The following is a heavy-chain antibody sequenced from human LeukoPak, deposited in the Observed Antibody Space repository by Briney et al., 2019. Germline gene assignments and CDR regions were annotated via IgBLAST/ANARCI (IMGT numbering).Heavy chain of an antibody. CDR1: GFTFSSYS. CDR3: ARSGYDYYYYYGMDV. Sequence: GGSLRLSCAASGFTFSSYSMNWVRQALGMGLEWVSSISSSSSYIYYADSVKGRFTISRDNAKNSLYLQMNSLRAEDTAVYYCARSGYDYYYYYGMDVWGQGTTVTVSS. V-gene: IGHV3-21*01. CDR2: ISSSSSYI. J-gene: IGHJ6*02. D-gene: IGHD5-18*01.